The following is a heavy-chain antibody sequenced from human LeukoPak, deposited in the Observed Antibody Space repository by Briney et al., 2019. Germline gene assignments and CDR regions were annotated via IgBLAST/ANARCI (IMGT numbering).Heavy chain of an antibody. CDR1: GYTFTDYY. D-gene: IGHD2-15*01. Sequence: ASVKVSCKASGYTFTDYYMHWVGQAPGQGLEWMGWINPNSGDTNHAQNFQGRVTLTRDTSISTAYMELSSLRSDDSAVYYCAGEYCSGGSCRQGFDYWGQGTLVTVSS. J-gene: IGHJ4*02. V-gene: IGHV1-2*02. CDR2: INPNSGDT. CDR3: AGEYCSGGSCRQGFDY.